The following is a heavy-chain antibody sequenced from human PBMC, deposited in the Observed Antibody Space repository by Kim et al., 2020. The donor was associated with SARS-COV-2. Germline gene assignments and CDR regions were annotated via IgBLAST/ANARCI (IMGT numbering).Heavy chain of an antibody. CDR1: GYTFISYG. CDR2: ISPYNGYT. J-gene: IGHJ6*02. CDR3: AREGFYLGSGTCSPPRYYGMDV. D-gene: IGHD3-10*01. V-gene: IGHV1-18*01. Sequence: ASVKVSCKASGYTFISYGISWVRQAPGQGLEWVGWISPYNGYTNYAQNFQGRITMTTDTSTRTAFMDLRSLRSDDTAVYYCAREGFYLGSGTCSPPRYYGMDVWGQGTTVTVSS.